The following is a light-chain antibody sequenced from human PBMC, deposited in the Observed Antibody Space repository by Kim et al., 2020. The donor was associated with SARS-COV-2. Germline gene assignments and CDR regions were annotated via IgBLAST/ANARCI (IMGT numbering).Light chain of an antibody. CDR2: LNSDGSH. J-gene: IGLJ3*02. CDR3: QTWGTGIQV. Sequence: QLVLTQSPSASASLGASVKLTCTLSSGHSSYATAWHQQQPEKGPRYLMKLNSDGSHSKGDGIPDRFSGSSSGAERYLTSSSLQSEDEADYYCQTWGTGIQVFGGGTKLTVL. V-gene: IGLV4-69*01. CDR1: SGHSSYA.